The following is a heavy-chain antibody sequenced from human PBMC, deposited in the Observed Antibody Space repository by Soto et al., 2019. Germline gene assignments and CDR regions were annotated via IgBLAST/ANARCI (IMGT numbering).Heavy chain of an antibody. D-gene: IGHD2-2*01. Sequence: SETLSLTCDVSGYSISSDYYWGWIRQPPGKGLEWIGSISHSGFIYYNPSLKSRVTISIDTPKNQFSLKLSSVTAADTAVYYCARDPPGYCTTTSCPTCFDPWGQGTLVTVSS. V-gene: IGHV4-38-2*02. J-gene: IGHJ5*02. CDR2: ISHSGFI. CDR3: ARDPPGYCTTTSCPTCFDP. CDR1: GYSISSDYY.